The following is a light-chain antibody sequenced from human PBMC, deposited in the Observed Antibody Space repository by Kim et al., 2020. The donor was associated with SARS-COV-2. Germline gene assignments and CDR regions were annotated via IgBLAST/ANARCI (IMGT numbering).Light chain of an antibody. CDR3: QTWGTGMV. V-gene: IGLV4-69*01. CDR1: SGNSSYA. Sequence: GASAKLSCTLSSGNSSYAIAGHQQQPEKGPRYLMKLNSDGSHSKGDWIPDRFSGSSSGAERYLTISSLQSEDEADYYCQTWGTGMVFGGGTQLTVL. J-gene: IGLJ3*02. CDR2: LNSDGSH.